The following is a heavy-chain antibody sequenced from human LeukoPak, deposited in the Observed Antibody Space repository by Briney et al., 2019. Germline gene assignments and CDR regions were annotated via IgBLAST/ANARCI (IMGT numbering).Heavy chain of an antibody. CDR2: ISYDGSNK. Sequence: PGGSLRLSCAASGFTFSSYAMHWVRQAPGKGLEWVVVISYDGSNKYYADSVKGRFTISRDNSKNTLYLQMNSLRAEDTAVYYCARAPILYGMGEDDAFDIWGRGTMVTVSS. CDR1: GFTFSSYA. V-gene: IGHV3-30*04. D-gene: IGHD3-16*01. CDR3: ARAPILYGMGEDDAFDI. J-gene: IGHJ3*02.